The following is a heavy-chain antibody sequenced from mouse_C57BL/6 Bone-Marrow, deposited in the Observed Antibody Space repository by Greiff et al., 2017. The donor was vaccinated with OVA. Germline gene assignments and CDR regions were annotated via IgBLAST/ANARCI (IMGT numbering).Heavy chain of an antibody. J-gene: IGHJ4*01. CDR3: VRRGGTYYAMDY. Sequence: GGGLVQPKGSLKLSCAASGFSFNTYAMNWVRQAPGKGLEWVARIRSKSNNYATYYADSVKDRFTISRDDSESMLYLQMNNLKTEDTAMYYCVRRGGTYYAMDYWGQGTSVTVSS. D-gene: IGHD4-1*01. V-gene: IGHV10-1*01. CDR1: GFSFNTYA. CDR2: IRSKSNNYAT.